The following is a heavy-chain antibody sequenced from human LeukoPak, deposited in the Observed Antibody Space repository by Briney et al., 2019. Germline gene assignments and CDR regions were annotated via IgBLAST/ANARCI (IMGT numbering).Heavy chain of an antibody. CDR3: ARGVGGYYFDY. Sequence: SETLSLTCAVYGGSFSGYYWSWIRQPPGKGLEWIGEINHSGSTNYNPSLKSRVTISVDTSKNQFSLKLSSVTAADTAVYYCARGVGGYYFDYWGQGTLVTVSS. CDR1: GGSFSGYY. V-gene: IGHV4-34*01. D-gene: IGHD3-22*01. CDR2: INHSGST. J-gene: IGHJ4*02.